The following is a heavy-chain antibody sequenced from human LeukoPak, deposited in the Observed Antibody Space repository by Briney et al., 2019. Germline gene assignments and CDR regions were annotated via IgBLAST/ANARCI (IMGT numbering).Heavy chain of an antibody. CDR2: INNDGTST. J-gene: IGHJ4*02. CDR1: GFTFSNYW. Sequence: GGSLRLSCATSGFTFSNYWMHWVRQAPGKGLVWVSHINNDGTSTSYADSVKGRFTISRDNSKNTLYLQMNSLRADDTAVYYCAKGHYYDSSGYPGDYWGQGTLVTVSS. CDR3: AKGHYYDSSGYPGDY. D-gene: IGHD3-22*01. V-gene: IGHV3-74*01.